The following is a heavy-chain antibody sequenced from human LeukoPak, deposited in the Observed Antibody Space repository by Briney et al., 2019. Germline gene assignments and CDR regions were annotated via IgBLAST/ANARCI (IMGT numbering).Heavy chain of an antibody. CDR1: GFTFSSYG. D-gene: IGHD2-21*02. CDR3: AKESAYCGSDCRSLSDS. V-gene: IGHV3-30*18. Sequence: PGRSLRLSCAASGFTFSSYGMHWVRQAPGKGLEWVAVISYDGSNKYYADSVKGRFTISRDNSKNTLYLQMNSLRAEDTAVYYCAKESAYCGSDCRSLSDSWGQGTLVTVSS. J-gene: IGHJ4*02. CDR2: ISYDGSNK.